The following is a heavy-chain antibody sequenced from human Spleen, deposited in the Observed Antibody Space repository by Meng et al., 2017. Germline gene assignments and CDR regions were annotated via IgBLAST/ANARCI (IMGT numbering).Heavy chain of an antibody. CDR3: SRVEQDWLSPYY. V-gene: IGHV3-74*01. CDR2: INSDGSST. D-gene: IGHD3-9*01. J-gene: IGHJ4*02. Sequence: ETLSLTCVASGFTFSSYAMSWVRQAPGKGLVWVSRINSDGSSTSYADSVKGRFTISRDNSKNTLYLQMNSLRGEDSAVYYCSRVEQDWLSPYYWGQGTLVTGSS. CDR1: GFTFSSYA.